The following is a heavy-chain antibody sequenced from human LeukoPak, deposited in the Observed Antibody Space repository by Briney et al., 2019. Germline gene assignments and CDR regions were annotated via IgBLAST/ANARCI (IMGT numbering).Heavy chain of an antibody. Sequence: SETLSLTCAVYGGSFSGYYWSWIRQPPGKGLEWIGEINHSGSTNYNPSLKSRVTISVDTSKNQSSLKLSSVTAADTAVYYCARGSDYGDYYFDYWGQGTLVTVSS. CDR1: GGSFSGYY. CDR2: INHSGST. V-gene: IGHV4-34*01. J-gene: IGHJ4*02. D-gene: IGHD4-17*01. CDR3: ARGSDYGDYYFDY.